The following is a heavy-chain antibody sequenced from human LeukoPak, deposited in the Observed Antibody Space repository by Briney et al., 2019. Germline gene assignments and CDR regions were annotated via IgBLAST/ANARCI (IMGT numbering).Heavy chain of an antibody. CDR2: LRGSGGST. J-gene: IGHJ4*02. Sequence: GGSLRLSCAASGFTFSSNDMSWVRQAPGKGLEWVSVLRGSGGSTYYAASVKGRFTISRDNSKNTMYLRMNSLRAEDTAVYYCAKIIRGSSDYSSYYEAGYFDYWGQGTLVTVSS. D-gene: IGHD4-11*01. CDR1: GFTFSSND. V-gene: IGHV3-23*01. CDR3: AKIIRGSSDYSSYYEAGYFDY.